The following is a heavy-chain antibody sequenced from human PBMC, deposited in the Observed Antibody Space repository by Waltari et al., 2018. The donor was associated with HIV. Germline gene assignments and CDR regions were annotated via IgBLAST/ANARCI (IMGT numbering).Heavy chain of an antibody. V-gene: IGHV4-4*02. D-gene: IGHD3-9*01. Sequence: QVQLQESGPGLVKPSGTLSLTCAVSGGSISSSNWWIGEIYHSGSTNYNPSLKSRVTISVDKSKNQFSLKLSSVTAADTAVYYCARFRKSSILTGYPSYAMDVWGQGTTVTVSS. CDR3: ARFRKSSILTGYPSYAMDV. CDR2: IYHSGST. J-gene: IGHJ6*02. CDR1: GGSISSSNW.